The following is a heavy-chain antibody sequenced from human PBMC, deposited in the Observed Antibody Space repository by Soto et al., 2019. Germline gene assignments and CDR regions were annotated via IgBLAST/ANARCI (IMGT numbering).Heavy chain of an antibody. J-gene: IGHJ5*02. Sequence: GGSLRLSCAASGFTVSSDYMSWVRQAPGKGLEWVSVIYTGGSTYYADSVKGRFTFSRDNSKNTLYLQMNSLRAEDTAVYYCAKAYGGNPALFDPWGQGTLVTVSS. D-gene: IGHD4-17*01. V-gene: IGHV3-53*01. CDR2: IYTGGST. CDR3: AKAYGGNPALFDP. CDR1: GFTVSSDY.